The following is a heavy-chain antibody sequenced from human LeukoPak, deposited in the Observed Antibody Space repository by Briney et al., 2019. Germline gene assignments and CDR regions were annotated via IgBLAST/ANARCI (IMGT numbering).Heavy chain of an antibody. CDR1: GGSISSYY. CDR2: IYYSGST. J-gene: IGHJ3*02. Sequence: SETLSLTCTVSGGSISSYYWSWIRQPPGKGLEWIGYIYYSGSTNYNPSLKSRVTISVDTSKNQFSLKLSSVTAADTAVYYCARDYYDSSRSGGAFDIWGQGTMVTVSS. CDR3: ARDYYDSSRSGGAFDI. D-gene: IGHD3-22*01. V-gene: IGHV4-59*08.